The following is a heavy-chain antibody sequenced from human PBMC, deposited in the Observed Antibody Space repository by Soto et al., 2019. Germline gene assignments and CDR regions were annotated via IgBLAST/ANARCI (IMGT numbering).Heavy chain of an antibody. CDR1: GYTFTSYA. V-gene: IGHV1-3*01. CDR3: ARSQRGIAARPGFDP. Sequence: ASVKVSCKASGYTFTSYAMHWVRQAPGQRLEWMGWINAGNGNTKYSQKFQGRVTITRDTSASTAYMELSSLRSEDTAVYYCARSQRGIAARPGFDPWGQGTLVTVSS. J-gene: IGHJ5*02. CDR2: INAGNGNT. D-gene: IGHD6-6*01.